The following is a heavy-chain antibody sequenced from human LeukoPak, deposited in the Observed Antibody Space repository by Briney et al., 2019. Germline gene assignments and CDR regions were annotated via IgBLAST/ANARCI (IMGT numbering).Heavy chain of an antibody. CDR1: GGTFSSYA. J-gene: IGHJ4*02. CDR2: IIPILGIA. V-gene: IGHV1-69*04. D-gene: IGHD5-12*01. Sequence: SVKVSCKASGGTFSSYAISWVRQAPGQGLEWMGRIIPILGIANYAQKFQGRVTITADKSTSTAYMELSSLRSEDTAVYSCAKGGRSGYDSLFDYWGQGTLVTVSS. CDR3: AKGGRSGYDSLFDY.